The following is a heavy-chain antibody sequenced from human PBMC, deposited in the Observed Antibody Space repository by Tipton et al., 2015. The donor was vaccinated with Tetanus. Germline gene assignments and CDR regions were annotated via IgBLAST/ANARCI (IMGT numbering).Heavy chain of an antibody. D-gene: IGHD1-7*01. CDR2: ISASSTPI. Sequence: SLRLSCAASGFTFSSFGMNWVRQAPGKGLEWISYISASSTPIYYADSVKGRFTISRDNSRYTLFLQMESLRAEDTAVYYCATETGNYYYWGQGTLVTVSS. CDR3: ATETGNYYY. V-gene: IGHV3-48*01. J-gene: IGHJ4*02. CDR1: GFTFSSFG.